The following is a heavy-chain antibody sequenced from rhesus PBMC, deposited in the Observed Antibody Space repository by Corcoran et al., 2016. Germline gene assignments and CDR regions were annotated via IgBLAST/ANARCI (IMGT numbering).Heavy chain of an antibody. D-gene: IGHD6-13*01. CDR3: AREGYSSWNSVEV. J-gene: IGHJ5-2*02. CDR2: IYGSGGST. Sequence: QVQLQESGPGLVKPSATLPLTCAVSGASISSNYWSWIRQAPGKGLEWIGRIYGSGGSTDYNPSLTSRVTISIDTAKNQFSLKLSSGTAADTAVYYCAREGYSSWNSVEVWGRGVLVTVSS. CDR1: GASISSNY. V-gene: IGHV4S2*01.